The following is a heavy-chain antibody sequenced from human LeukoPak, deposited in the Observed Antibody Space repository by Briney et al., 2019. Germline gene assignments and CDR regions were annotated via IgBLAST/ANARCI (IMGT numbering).Heavy chain of an antibody. J-gene: IGHJ3*01. Sequence: GGTLRLSCAASGFIFNNYALSWVRQTPGKGLEWVSAISGSGRNTYYADSVKGRFTISRGNSRSTVDLQMNSLRVEDTGIYYCARDEIPSGTWGQGTMVIVSS. D-gene: IGHD6-25*01. CDR3: ARDEIPSGT. CDR1: GFIFNNYA. CDR2: ISGSGRNT. V-gene: IGHV3-23*01.